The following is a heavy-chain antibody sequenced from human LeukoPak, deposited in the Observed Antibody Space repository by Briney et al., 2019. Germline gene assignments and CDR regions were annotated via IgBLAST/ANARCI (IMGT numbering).Heavy chain of an antibody. CDR1: GGTFSSHA. CDR3: ARDRDDYYDSSGYAFDI. CDR2: IIPILDVR. Sequence: SVKVSCKASGGTFSSHAMNWVRQAPGQGLEWMGGIIPILDVRNYAQKFQGRVTITADKSTGTAYMELSSLRSEDTAVYYCARDRDDYYDSSGYAFDIWGQGTMVTVSS. D-gene: IGHD3-22*01. J-gene: IGHJ3*02. V-gene: IGHV1-69*10.